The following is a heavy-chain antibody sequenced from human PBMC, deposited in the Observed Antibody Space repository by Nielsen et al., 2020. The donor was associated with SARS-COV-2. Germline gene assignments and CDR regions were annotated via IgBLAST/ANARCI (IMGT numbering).Heavy chain of an antibody. V-gene: IGHV3-9*01. CDR3: AKDGHSSGWYGAPDY. D-gene: IGHD6-19*01. CDR2: ISWNSGSI. Sequence: SLKISCAASGFTFDDYAMHWVRQAPGKGLEWVSGISWNSGSIGYADSVKGRFTISRDNAKNSLYLQMNSLRAGDTALYYCAKDGHSSGWYGAPDYWGQGTLVTVSS. J-gene: IGHJ4*02. CDR1: GFTFDDYA.